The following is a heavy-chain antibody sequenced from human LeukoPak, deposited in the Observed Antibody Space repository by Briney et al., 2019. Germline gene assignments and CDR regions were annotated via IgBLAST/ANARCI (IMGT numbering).Heavy chain of an antibody. CDR2: VSSGGGTM. D-gene: IGHD6-6*01. CDR3: ARGKYTVDY. Sequence: PGGSLRLSCVASGFPFSIYEMNWVRQAPGKGLEWISYVSSGGGTMYYADSVKGRFTISRDNAKNSLSLQMDSLRAEDTAVYYCARGKYTVDYWGQGTLVTVSS. J-gene: IGHJ4*02. V-gene: IGHV3-48*03. CDR1: GFPFSIYE.